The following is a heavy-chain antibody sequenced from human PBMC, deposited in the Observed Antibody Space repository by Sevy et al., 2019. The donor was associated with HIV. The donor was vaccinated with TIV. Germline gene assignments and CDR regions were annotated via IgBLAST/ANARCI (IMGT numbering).Heavy chain of an antibody. Sequence: GGSLRLSCVASGFTFSIYSMNWVCQAPGKGLEWVSSISSSSSYKYYADSLKGRFTISRDNAKNSLYLQMNSLRAEDTAVYYCARESLDSTGYPFEYWGQGTLVTISS. CDR2: ISSSSSYK. J-gene: IGHJ4*02. CDR1: GFTFSIYS. V-gene: IGHV3-21*01. CDR3: ARESLDSTGYPFEY. D-gene: IGHD3-22*01.